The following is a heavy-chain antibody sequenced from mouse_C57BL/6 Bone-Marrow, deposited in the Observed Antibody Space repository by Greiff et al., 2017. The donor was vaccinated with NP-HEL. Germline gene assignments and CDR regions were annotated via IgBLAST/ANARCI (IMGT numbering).Heavy chain of an antibody. D-gene: IGHD2-4*01. CDR2: IYPGSGST. J-gene: IGHJ1*03. CDR3: AKGGLRPYYWYFDV. CDR1: GYTFTSYW. Sequence: QVQLQQPGAELVKPGASVKMSCKASGYTFTSYWITWVKQRPGQGLEWIGDIYPGSGSTNYNEKFKSKATLTVDTSSSTAYMQLSSLTSEDYAVYYRAKGGLRPYYWYFDVWGTGTTVTVSS. V-gene: IGHV1-55*01.